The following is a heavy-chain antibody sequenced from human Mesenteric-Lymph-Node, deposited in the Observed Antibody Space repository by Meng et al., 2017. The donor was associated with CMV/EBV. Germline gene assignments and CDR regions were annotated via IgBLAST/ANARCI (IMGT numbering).Heavy chain of an antibody. CDR2: IYYSGST. D-gene: IGHD2-2*01. CDR3: ATTYQLLLLYFQH. J-gene: IGHJ1*01. Sequence: SETLSLTCTVSGGSISSYYWSWIRQPPGKGLEWIGYIYYSGSTNYNPSLKSRVTISVDTSKNQFSLKLSSVTAADTAVYYCATTYQLLLLYFQHWGQGTLVTVSS. CDR1: GGSISSYY. V-gene: IGHV4-59*08.